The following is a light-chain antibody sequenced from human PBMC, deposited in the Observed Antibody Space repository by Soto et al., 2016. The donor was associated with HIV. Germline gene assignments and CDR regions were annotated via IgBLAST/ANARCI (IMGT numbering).Light chain of an antibody. CDR2: YDS. V-gene: IGLV3-21*04. J-gene: IGLJ2*01. CDR3: QVWDANSDHRGV. CDR1: NIGREY. Sequence: SYELTQPPSVSVAPGKTATITCGGNNIGREYVYWYQQKLGQAPVLVVSYDSDRPSGIPERFSGSHSGNTATLTISRVEAGDEADYYCQVWDANSDHRGVFGGGTELTVL.